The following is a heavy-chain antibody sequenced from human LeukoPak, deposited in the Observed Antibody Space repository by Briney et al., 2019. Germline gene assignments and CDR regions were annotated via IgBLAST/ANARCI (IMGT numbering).Heavy chain of an antibody. V-gene: IGHV4-59*01. Sequence: SETLSLTCPVSGGSISSYSWSWIRQPPGKGLEWIGYIYYIGSTNYNPSLKSRVTISVDTSKNQFSLKLSSVTAADTAVYYCARARNYYGSGSYYYFDFWGQGTLVTVSS. D-gene: IGHD3-10*01. J-gene: IGHJ4*02. CDR1: GGSISSYS. CDR3: ARARNYYGSGSYYYFDF. CDR2: IYYIGST.